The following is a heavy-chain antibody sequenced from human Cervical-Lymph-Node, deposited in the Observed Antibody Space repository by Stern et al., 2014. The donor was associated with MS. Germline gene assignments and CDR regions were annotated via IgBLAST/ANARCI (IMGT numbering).Heavy chain of an antibody. D-gene: IGHD1-20*01. V-gene: IGHV4-39*01. CDR1: GGSISSSSDY. J-gene: IGHJ3*02. Sequence: QVQLQESGPGLVKPSGTLSLTCTVSGGSISSSSDYWGWIRQPPGKGLEWIGSRYSGGTTYYNPSLQRRGTISVDTSKNQCSLKLISVPAADTAVYYCARHGGITGTAGWGRALDIWGQGTMVTVSS. CDR3: ARHGGITGTAGWGRALDI. CDR2: RYSGGTT.